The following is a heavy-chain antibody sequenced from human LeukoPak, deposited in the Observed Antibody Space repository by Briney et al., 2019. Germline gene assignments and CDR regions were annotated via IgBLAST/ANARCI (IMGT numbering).Heavy chain of an antibody. Sequence: ASVTVTFMASGYTFTSYGISWLGQARGQGLEWMGWINAYYGNTNYVQKLQGRVTMTTDTSTSTEYMELRSLRSDDTAVYYCARDADDILTGYWFDPWGQGTLVTVSS. CDR1: GYTFTSYG. V-gene: IGHV1-18*04. CDR2: INAYYGNT. CDR3: ARDADDILTGYWFDP. D-gene: IGHD3-9*01. J-gene: IGHJ5*02.